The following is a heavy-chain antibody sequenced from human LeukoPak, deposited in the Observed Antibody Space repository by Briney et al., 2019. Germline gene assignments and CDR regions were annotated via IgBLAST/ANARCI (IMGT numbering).Heavy chain of an antibody. CDR3: ARDAAYCSSTSCYTGYYYYYYGMDV. D-gene: IGHD2-2*02. CDR2: ISSSSSTI. J-gene: IGHJ6*02. CDR1: GFTFSSYS. V-gene: IGHV3-48*01. Sequence: GGSLRLSCAASGFTFSSYSVNWVRQAPGKGLEWVSYISSSSSTIYYADSVKGRFTISRDNAKNSLYLQMNSLRAEDTAVYYCARDAAYCSSTSCYTGYYYYYYGMDVWGQGTTVTVSS.